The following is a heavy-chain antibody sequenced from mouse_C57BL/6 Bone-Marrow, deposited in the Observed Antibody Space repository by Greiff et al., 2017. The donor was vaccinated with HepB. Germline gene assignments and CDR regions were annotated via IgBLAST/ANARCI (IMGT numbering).Heavy chain of an antibody. V-gene: IGHV1-55*01. CDR2: IYPGSGRT. Sequence: QLQQPGASLLTPGASFQMSCKASASPLTSYWIHWVKQRPGQGPDRLGDIYPGSGRTNYNEKFKSKATLTVDTSSSTAYMQLSSLTSEDSAVYYCARIGCSCAMDYWGQGTSVTVSS. J-gene: IGHJ4*01. D-gene: IGHD1-1*01. CDR1: ASPLTSYW. CDR3: ARIGCSCAMDY.